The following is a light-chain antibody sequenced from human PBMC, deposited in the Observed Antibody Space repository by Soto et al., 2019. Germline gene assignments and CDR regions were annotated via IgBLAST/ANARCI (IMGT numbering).Light chain of an antibody. J-gene: IGKJ1*01. CDR1: QSVGTN. V-gene: IGKV3-15*01. CDR2: GLS. CDR3: QQYNNWPQT. Sequence: ERVMTQSPVTLSVSPGESVTLSCRASQSVGTNLAWYQQKPGQAPSLLIYGLSTRATGIPTRFSGSGSGRQFTLTISSLQSEDFAVYYCQQYNNWPQTFDQGTKVEIK.